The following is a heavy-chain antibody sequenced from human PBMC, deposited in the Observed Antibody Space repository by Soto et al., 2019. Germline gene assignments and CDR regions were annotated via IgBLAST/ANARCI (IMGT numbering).Heavy chain of an antibody. CDR3: ARFNWYFDL. CDR1: GGSIGSGDYY. CDR2: IYYSGST. V-gene: IGHV4-61*08. J-gene: IGHJ2*01. Sequence: SETLSLTCTVSGGSIGSGDYYWSWIRQPPGKGLEWIGYIYYSGSTNYNTSLKSQVTISVDTSKNQLSLKLSSVTAADTAVYYCARFNWYFDLWGRGTLVTVSS.